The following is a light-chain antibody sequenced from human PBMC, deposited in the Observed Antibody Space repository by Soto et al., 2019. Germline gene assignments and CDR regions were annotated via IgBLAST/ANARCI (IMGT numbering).Light chain of an antibody. CDR2: GAS. V-gene: IGKV3-15*01. J-gene: IGKJ5*01. CDR1: QDISIN. CDR3: QQYNSWPIT. Sequence: EKVMTQSPATLSVSPGERATLSCRASQDISINLAWYQQRPGQAPRLHIYGASTRATGIPARFSGSGSGTEFTITISGLQSEDFAVYHCQQYNSWPITFGQGTRLEIK.